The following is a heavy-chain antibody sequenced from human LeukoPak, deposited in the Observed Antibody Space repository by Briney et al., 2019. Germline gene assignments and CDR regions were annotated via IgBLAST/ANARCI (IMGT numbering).Heavy chain of an antibody. CDR3: ARGSTYYDSSGQVPFDY. J-gene: IGHJ4*02. CDR2: ISYDGSNK. CDR1: GFTFSSYG. Sequence: GGSLRLSCAASGFTFSSYGMHWVRQAPGKGLEWVAVISYDGSNKYYADSVKGRFTISRDNSKNTLYLQMNSLRAEDTAVYYCARGSTYYDSSGQVPFDYWGQGTLVTVSS. V-gene: IGHV3-30*03. D-gene: IGHD3-22*01.